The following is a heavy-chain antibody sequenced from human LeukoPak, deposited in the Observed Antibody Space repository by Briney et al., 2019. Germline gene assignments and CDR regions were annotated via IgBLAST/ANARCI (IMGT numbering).Heavy chain of an antibody. Sequence: PGGSLRLSCAASGFTFSSYGMHWVRQAPGKGLEWVAFIHYDGSIKYYADSVKGRFTISRDNAKNSLYLQMNSLRAEDTAVYYCARVGYGDSNFDYWGQGTLVTVSS. V-gene: IGHV3-30*02. J-gene: IGHJ4*02. CDR1: GFTFSSYG. D-gene: IGHD4-17*01. CDR2: IHYDGSIK. CDR3: ARVGYGDSNFDY.